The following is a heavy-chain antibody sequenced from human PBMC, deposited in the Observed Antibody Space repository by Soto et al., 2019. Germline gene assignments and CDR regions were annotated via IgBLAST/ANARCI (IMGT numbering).Heavy chain of an antibody. CDR1: GGSISSSSYY. D-gene: IGHD1-26*01. Sequence: SETLSLICTVSGGSISSSSYYRGWIRQSPRKALESIGSLYYSGSTYYNPSLTRRGTISVDTSKNQFSLTLTSVTAAETAGEYCPLHMYSPYHVRYAFDMWGQTTMLTVSS. V-gene: IGHV4-39*01. J-gene: IGHJ3*02. CDR3: PLHMYSPYHVRYAFDM. CDR2: LYYSGST.